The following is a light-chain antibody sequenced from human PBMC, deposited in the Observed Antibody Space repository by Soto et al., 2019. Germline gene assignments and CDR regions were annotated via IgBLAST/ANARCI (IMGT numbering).Light chain of an antibody. CDR2: GAS. CDR3: QQFSSYPLT. Sequence: EIVLTQSPGTLSLSPGERATLSCRASQSVSNNYLAWYQQTPGQAPRLLIYGASSRATDVPDRFSGSGSGTDFTLTISRLEPEDFAVYYCQQFSSYPLTFGGGTKVDIK. V-gene: IGKV3-20*01. CDR1: QSVSNNY. J-gene: IGKJ4*01.